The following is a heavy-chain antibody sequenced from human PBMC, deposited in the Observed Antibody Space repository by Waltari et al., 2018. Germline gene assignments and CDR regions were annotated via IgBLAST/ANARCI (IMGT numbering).Heavy chain of an antibody. CDR1: GFPPRDSA. Sequence: QVQLVDSGGGVVQPGRPLSLSCTASGFPPRDSALHWVRQAPGKGMEWVATMWYDGSDKDYADSVKGRFTISRDDSQNTLYLQMNSLRVEDTAVYYCTRDRSSSSWDVWFDPWGQGTLVTVSS. D-gene: IGHD6-13*01. J-gene: IGHJ5*02. CDR2: MWYDGSDK. V-gene: IGHV3-33*01. CDR3: TRDRSSSSWDVWFDP.